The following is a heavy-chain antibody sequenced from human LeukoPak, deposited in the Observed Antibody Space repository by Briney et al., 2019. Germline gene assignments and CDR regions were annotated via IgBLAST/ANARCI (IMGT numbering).Heavy chain of an antibody. D-gene: IGHD5-18*01. V-gene: IGHV4-38-2*02. CDR1: GFTFNRYV. Sequence: PGGSLRLSCATSGFTFNRYVMTWVRQAPGKGLEWIASVSHSGSTYYNPSLKSRVTISVDTSKNQFSLKVTSVTAADTALYYCARERIERYTYASSDFDYWGRGTLVTVSS. CDR3: ARERIERYTYASSDFDY. J-gene: IGHJ4*02. CDR2: VSHSGST.